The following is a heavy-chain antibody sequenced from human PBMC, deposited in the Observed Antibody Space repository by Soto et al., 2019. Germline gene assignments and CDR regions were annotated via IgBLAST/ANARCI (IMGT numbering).Heavy chain of an antibody. CDR2: ISGSGGGT. CDR1: GFTFSSYS. Sequence: GGSLRLSCAASGFTFSSYSMSWVRQAPGKGLEWVSSISGSGGGTYYADSVKGRFTFSRDNSKNTLYQQMNSMRAEDTAVYYCAKIGMDTTKRSPPYYIDYWGQGALVTVSS. CDR3: AKIGMDTTKRSPPYYIDY. V-gene: IGHV3-23*01. D-gene: IGHD5-18*01. J-gene: IGHJ4*02.